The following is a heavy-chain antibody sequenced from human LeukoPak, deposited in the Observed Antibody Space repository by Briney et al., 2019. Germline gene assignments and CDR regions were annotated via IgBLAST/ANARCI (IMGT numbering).Heavy chain of an antibody. CDR3: TTDTFGAGDS. CDR1: GYTFSRYW. D-gene: IGHD3-10*01. J-gene: IGHJ4*02. Sequence: GGSLRLSCAASGYTFSRYWMHWVRQGPGKGLAWVSRINEDGSSTSYAESVRGRFTISRDNAKNTLYLQMNSLRAEDAAVYYCTTDTFGAGDSWGQGTLVTVSS. V-gene: IGHV3-74*01. CDR2: INEDGSST.